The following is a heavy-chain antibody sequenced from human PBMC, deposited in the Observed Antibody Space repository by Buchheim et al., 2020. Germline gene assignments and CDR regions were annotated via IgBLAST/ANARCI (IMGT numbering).Heavy chain of an antibody. Sequence: EVQLVESGGGLVQPGGSLRLSCAASGFTFSSYWMSWVRQAPGKGLEWVANIKQDGSEKYYVDSVKGRFTISRDNAKNSLYLQMNSLRAEDTAVYYCAGSPHYGSGFVFDYYYGMDVWGQGTT. V-gene: IGHV3-7*01. J-gene: IGHJ6*02. CDR3: AGSPHYGSGFVFDYYYGMDV. CDR1: GFTFSSYW. D-gene: IGHD3-10*01. CDR2: IKQDGSEK.